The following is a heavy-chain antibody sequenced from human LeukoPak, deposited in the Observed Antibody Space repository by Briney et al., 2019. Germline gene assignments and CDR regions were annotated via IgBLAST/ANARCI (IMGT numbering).Heavy chain of an antibody. CDR3: ARDVGGYAFDY. D-gene: IGHD5-12*01. V-gene: IGHV3-30*04. CDR1: GFTFSSYT. J-gene: IGHJ4*02. CDR2: MSYDGSHK. Sequence: GGSLRLSCVASGFTFSSYTLHWVRQAPGKGLEWVAVMSYDGSHKFHADSVKGRFTISRDNSKNTLYLQMNSLRAENTAIYFCARDVGGYAFDYWGQGTLVTVSS.